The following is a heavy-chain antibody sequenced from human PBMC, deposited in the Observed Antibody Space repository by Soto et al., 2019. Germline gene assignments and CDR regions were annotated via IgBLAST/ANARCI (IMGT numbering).Heavy chain of an antibody. CDR2: INHSGST. V-gene: IGHV4-34*01. D-gene: IGHD6-13*01. CDR1: GGSFSGYY. J-gene: IGHJ4*02. CDR3: ARGRRVAAAGTHDY. Sequence: QVQLQQWGAGLLKPSETLSLTCAVYGGSFSGYYWSWIRQPPGKGLEWIGEINHSGSTNYNPSLKSRVTISVDTSKNQFSLKLSSVTAADTAVYYCARGRRVAAAGTHDYWGQGTPVTVSS.